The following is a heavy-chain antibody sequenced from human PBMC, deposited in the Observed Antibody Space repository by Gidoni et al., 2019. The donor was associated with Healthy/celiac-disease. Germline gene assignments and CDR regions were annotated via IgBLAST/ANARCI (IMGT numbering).Heavy chain of an antibody. CDR3: AKDSEIAARLYSDTYYFDY. V-gene: IGHV3-9*01. D-gene: IGHD6-6*01. Sequence: EVQLVESGGGLVQPGRSLRLSCAASGFAFDDSAMPWVRQAPGKGLELVSGISWNSGSIGYADSVKGRFTISRDNAKNSLYLQMNSLRAEDTALYYCAKDSEIAARLYSDTYYFDYWGQGTLVTVSS. J-gene: IGHJ4*02. CDR1: GFAFDDSA. CDR2: ISWNSGSI.